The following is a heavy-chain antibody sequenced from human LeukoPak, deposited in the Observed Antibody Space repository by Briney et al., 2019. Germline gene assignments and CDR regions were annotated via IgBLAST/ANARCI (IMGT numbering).Heavy chain of an antibody. CDR2: IYYSGST. V-gene: IGHV4-39*01. Sequence: PSETLSLTCTVSGGSISSSSYYWGWIRQPPGKGLEWIGSIYYSGSTYYNPSLKSRVTISVDTSKNQFSLKLSSVTATDTAVYYCARLRLGARSDYWGQGTLVTVSS. D-gene: IGHD3-16*01. CDR1: GGSISSSSYY. J-gene: IGHJ4*02. CDR3: ARLRLGARSDY.